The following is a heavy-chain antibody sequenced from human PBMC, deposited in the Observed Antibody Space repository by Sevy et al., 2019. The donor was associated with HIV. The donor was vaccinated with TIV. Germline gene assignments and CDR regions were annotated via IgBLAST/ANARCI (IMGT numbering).Heavy chain of an antibody. J-gene: IGHJ5*02. CDR2: ISGSGGST. V-gene: IGHV3-23*01. CDR3: AKVFGIAAAGTWWFDP. D-gene: IGHD6-13*01. Sequence: GGSLRLSCAASGFTFSSYAMSWVRQAPGKGLEWVSAISGSGGSTYYADSVKGRFTISRDNSKNTLYLQMNSLRAEDTAVYYCAKVFGIAAAGTWWFDPWGQGTLATVSS. CDR1: GFTFSSYA.